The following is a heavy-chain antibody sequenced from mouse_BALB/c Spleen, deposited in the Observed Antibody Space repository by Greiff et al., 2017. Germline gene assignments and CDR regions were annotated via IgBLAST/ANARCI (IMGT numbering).Heavy chain of an antibody. D-gene: IGHD1-1*01. CDR2: IWSGGST. V-gene: IGHV2-2*02. J-gene: IGHJ2*01. CDR3: ARNQIYYYGNYFDD. Sequence: QVQLKESGPGLVAPSQSLSITCTVSGFSLTSYGVSWVRQPPGKGLEWLGVIWSGGSTDYNAAFISRLSISKDNSKSQVFFKMNSLQANDTAIYYCARNQIYYYGNYFDDWGQGTTRTVSS. CDR1: GFSLTSYG.